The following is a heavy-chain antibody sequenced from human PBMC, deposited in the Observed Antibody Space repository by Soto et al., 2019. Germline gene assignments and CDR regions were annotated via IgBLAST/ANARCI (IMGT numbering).Heavy chain of an antibody. Sequence: SETLSLTCAVYGGSFSGYYWSWIRQPPGKGLEWIGEINHSGSTNYNPSLKSRVTISVDTSKNQFSLKLSSVTAADTAVYYCAREKLRYWTGGLDYWGHGTLVTVS. D-gene: IGHD3-9*01. J-gene: IGHJ4*01. CDR1: GGSFSGYY. V-gene: IGHV4-34*01. CDR3: AREKLRYWTGGLDY. CDR2: INHSGST.